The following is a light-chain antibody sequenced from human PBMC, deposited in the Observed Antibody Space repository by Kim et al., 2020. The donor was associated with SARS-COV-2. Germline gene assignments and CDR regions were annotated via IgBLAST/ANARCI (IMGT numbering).Light chain of an antibody. CDR1: QSVSRN. J-gene: IGKJ5*01. Sequence: VHPGERATLSCRASQSVSRNLAWSQHKPGQAPRLLIYGASTRATAIPARFSGSGSGTEFTLTSHSLQSEDFALYYCQQYNNWPLTFGQGTRLEIK. CDR3: QQYNNWPLT. V-gene: IGKV3-15*01. CDR2: GAS.